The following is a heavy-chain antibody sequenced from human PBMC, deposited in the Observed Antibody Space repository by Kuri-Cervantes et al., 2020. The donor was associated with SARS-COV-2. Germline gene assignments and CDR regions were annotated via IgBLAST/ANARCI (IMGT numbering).Heavy chain of an antibody. Sequence: SETLSLTCTVSGGSISSYYWSWIRQPPGQGLEWLGYIYYSGSTKYNPSLESRVTISLGTSRNQFSLKLSSVTAADSAVYYCAIAWSTFDYWGQGTLVTVSS. CDR3: AIAWSTFDY. CDR1: GGSISSYY. D-gene: IGHD2-15*01. V-gene: IGHV4-59*12. J-gene: IGHJ4*02. CDR2: IYYSGST.